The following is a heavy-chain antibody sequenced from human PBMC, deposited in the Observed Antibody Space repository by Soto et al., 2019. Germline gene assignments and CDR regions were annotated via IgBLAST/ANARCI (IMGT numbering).Heavy chain of an antibody. CDR1: GYTFTSYG. D-gene: IGHD6-19*01. CDR2: TSAYNGNT. V-gene: IGHV1-18*01. Sequence: QVQLVQSGAEVKKPGASVKVSCKASGYTFTSYGISWVRQAPGQGLEWMGWTSAYNGNTNYAQKLQGRVTMTTDTSTSTAYMELTSLSANYTAVYYWATRKWLVGGYDYGLDVWGQGTTVTVAS. CDR3: ATRKWLVGGYDYGLDV. J-gene: IGHJ6*02.